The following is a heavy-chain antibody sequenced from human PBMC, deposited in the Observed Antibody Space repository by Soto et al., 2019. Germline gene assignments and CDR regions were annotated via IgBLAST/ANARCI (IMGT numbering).Heavy chain of an antibody. CDR1: GVTFSNAW. CDR2: IKSKTYGGTT. D-gene: IGHD3-16*01. Sequence: GPLILSCAASGVTFSNAWMNWVRQAPGKGLEWVGRIKSKTYGGTTDYAAPVKGRFTISRDDSKYTLYLQMNSLKTEDTALYYCTTDLAGLVATGGVEYWGQGT. V-gene: IGHV3-15*01. CDR3: TTDLAGLVATGGVEY. J-gene: IGHJ4*02.